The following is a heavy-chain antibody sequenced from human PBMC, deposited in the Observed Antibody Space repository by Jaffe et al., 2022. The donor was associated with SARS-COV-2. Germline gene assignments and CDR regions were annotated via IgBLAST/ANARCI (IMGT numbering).Heavy chain of an antibody. V-gene: IGHV4-59*01. Sequence: QVQLQESGPGLAKPSETLSLTCTVSGVSMTNYYWTWIRQPPGKGLEWIGYVDDSGSTSYNPSLKSRVTISVDTSKSQFSLKLNSVTAADTAVYYCARVRQLLRGPSYFAMDVWGQGATVIVSS. D-gene: IGHD3-10*01. CDR2: VDDSGST. CDR1: GVSMTNYY. J-gene: IGHJ6*02. CDR3: ARVRQLLRGPSYFAMDV.